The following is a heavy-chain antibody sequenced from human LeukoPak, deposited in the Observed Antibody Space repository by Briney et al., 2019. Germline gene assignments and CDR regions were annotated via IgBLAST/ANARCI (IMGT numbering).Heavy chain of an antibody. D-gene: IGHD1-26*01. Sequence: SETLSLTCAVYGGSFSGYYWSWIRQPPGKGLEWIGEINHSGSTNYNPSLKSRVTISVDTSKNQFSLKLSSVTAADTAVYYCARAGVGATTIDYWGQGTLVTVSS. CDR1: GGSFSGYY. J-gene: IGHJ4*02. CDR3: ARAGVGATTIDY. V-gene: IGHV4-34*01. CDR2: INHSGST.